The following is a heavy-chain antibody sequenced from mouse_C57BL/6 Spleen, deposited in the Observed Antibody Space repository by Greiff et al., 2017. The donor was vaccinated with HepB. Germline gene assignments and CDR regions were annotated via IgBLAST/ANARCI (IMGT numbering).Heavy chain of an antibody. J-gene: IGHJ2*01. CDR2: IDPENGDT. Sequence: VQLQQSGAELVRPGASVKLSCTASGFNIKDDYMHWVKQRPEQGLEWIGWIDPENGDTEYASKFQGKATITADTSSNTAYLQLSSLTSEDTAVYYCTTDYSTVGENYWGQGTTLTVSS. CDR1: GFNIKDDY. CDR3: TTDYSTVGENY. D-gene: IGHD2-5*01. V-gene: IGHV14-4*01.